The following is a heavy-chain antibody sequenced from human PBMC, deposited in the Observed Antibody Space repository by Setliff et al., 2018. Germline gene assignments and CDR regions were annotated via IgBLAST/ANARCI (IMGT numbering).Heavy chain of an antibody. V-gene: IGHV1-8*02. Sequence: ASVKVSCKASGYTFTSYDINWVRQATGRGLEWMGWMNPNSGNSGYAQKFQGRVTMTRNTSISTAYMDLSSLGFEDTAVYYCARAQSWSGGPYYFDNWGQGTLVTVSS. J-gene: IGHJ4*02. D-gene: IGHD3-3*01. CDR1: GYTFTSYD. CDR3: ARAQSWSGGPYYFDN. CDR2: MNPNSGNS.